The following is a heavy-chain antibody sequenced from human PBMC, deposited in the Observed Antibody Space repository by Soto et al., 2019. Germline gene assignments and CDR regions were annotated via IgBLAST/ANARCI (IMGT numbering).Heavy chain of an antibody. CDR3: AKAENYDFLPGGPDYYYYYGMDV. CDR1: GFTFSSYG. V-gene: IGHV3-30*18. Sequence: PGGSLRLSCAASGFTFSSYGMHWVRQAPGKGLEWVAVISYDGSNKYYADSVKGRFTISRDNSKNTLYLQMNSLRAEDTAVYYCAKAENYDFLPGGPDYYYYYGMDVGGQGPRVTVPS. D-gene: IGHD3-9*01. CDR2: ISYDGSNK. J-gene: IGHJ6*02.